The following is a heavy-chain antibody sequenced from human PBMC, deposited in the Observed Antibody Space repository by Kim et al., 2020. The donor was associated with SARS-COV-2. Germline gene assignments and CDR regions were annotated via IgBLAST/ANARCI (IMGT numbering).Heavy chain of an antibody. CDR2: INSDGTT. Sequence: GGSLRLSCAASGFTFSSYWMHWVRQAPGKGLVWVSRINSDGTTTYADSVKGRFTISRDNAKSTLYLQMNSLSAEDTAVYYCTRDERITIISPGAFNMWGQGTMVTVSS. CDR1: GFTFSSYW. D-gene: IGHD1-20*01. J-gene: IGHJ3*02. V-gene: IGHV3-74*01. CDR3: TRDERITIISPGAFNM.